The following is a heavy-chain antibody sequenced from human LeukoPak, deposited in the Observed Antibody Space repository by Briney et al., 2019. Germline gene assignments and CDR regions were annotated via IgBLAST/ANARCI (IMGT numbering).Heavy chain of an antibody. CDR1: GFTFSSYS. D-gene: IGHD6-13*01. V-gene: IGHV3-21*01. J-gene: IGHJ5*02. CDR2: ISSSSSYI. Sequence: PGGSLRLSCAASGFTFSSYSMNWVRQAPGKGLEWVSSISSSSSYIYYADSVKGRFTISRDNSKNTLYLQMNSLRAEDTAVYYCAKEGQAGTAYNWFDPWGQGTLVTVSS. CDR3: AKEGQAGTAYNWFDP.